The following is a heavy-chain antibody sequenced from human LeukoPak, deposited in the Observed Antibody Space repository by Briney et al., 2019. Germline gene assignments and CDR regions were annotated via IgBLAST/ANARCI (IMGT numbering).Heavy chain of an antibody. Sequence: ASVKVSCKASGYTFTDYYMHWVRQAPGQGLEWIGWIKPYSGGTNYAQTFQGRVTMTRDTSISTAYMELSRLRSGDTAVYYCARAGIWDYSDSSGYHNGAFDIWGQGTMVTVSS. CDR3: ARAGIWDYSDSSGYHNGAFDI. V-gene: IGHV1-2*02. J-gene: IGHJ3*02. D-gene: IGHD3-22*01. CDR1: GYTFTDYY. CDR2: IKPYSGGT.